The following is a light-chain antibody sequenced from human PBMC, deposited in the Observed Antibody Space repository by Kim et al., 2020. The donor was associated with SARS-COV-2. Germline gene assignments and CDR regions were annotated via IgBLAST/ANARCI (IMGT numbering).Light chain of an antibody. CDR1: QGISNS. CDR3: QKYDAAPWT. J-gene: IGKJ1*01. V-gene: IGKV1-27*01. Sequence: ASVGDRVTVTCRASQGISNSLAWYQQKPGKVPKVLIFAASTLLSGVPSRFIGSGSGTDFTLTISSLQPEDVATYYCQKYDAAPWTFGQGTKVDIK. CDR2: AAS.